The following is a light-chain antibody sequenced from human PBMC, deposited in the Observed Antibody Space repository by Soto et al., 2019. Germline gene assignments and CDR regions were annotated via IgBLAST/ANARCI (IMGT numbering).Light chain of an antibody. CDR1: QSVLYSSDNKNY. V-gene: IGKV4-1*01. Sequence: IVMTQSPDSLAVSLGERATINCKSSQSVLYSSDNKNYLAWYQQKPGQPPKXLIYWESTRESGVPDRFSGSGSGTDFTLTISSLQAEDVAVYYCQQYISTRTFGQGTKVDIK. CDR3: QQYISTRT. CDR2: WES. J-gene: IGKJ1*01.